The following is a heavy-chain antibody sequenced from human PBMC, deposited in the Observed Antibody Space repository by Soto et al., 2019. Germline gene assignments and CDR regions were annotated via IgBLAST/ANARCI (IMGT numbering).Heavy chain of an antibody. Sequence: GGSLRLSCAASGFTFSSYSMNWVRQAPGKGLEWVSYISSSSSTIYYADSVKGRFTISRDNAKNSLYLQMNSLRAEDTAVYYCAMPTPNWGSGTGYYYYMDVWGKGTTVTVSS. CDR1: GFTFSSYS. CDR3: AMPTPNWGSGTGYYYYMDV. V-gene: IGHV3-48*04. J-gene: IGHJ6*03. CDR2: ISSSSSTI. D-gene: IGHD7-27*01.